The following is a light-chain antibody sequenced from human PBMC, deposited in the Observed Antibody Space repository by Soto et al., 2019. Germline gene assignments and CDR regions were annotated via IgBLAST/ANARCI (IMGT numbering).Light chain of an antibody. CDR1: QIILVTSNNKNY. Sequence: DVGMTRSPDSLAGSLGERATVNCGSSQIILVTSNNKNYLAWYQQKPGQPPKLLISWASTRESGVPDRFSGSGSGTDFTLTTSSLQAEAVAVYYCQHYYSAPTFRQGTRLEIK. CDR3: QHYYSAPT. V-gene: IGKV4-1*01. CDR2: WAS. J-gene: IGKJ5*01.